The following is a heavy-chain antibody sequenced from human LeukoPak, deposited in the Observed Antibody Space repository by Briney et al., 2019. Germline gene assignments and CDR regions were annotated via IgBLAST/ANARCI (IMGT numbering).Heavy chain of an antibody. V-gene: IGHV1-69*04. CDR2: IIPILDIA. CDR1: GGTFSSYA. Sequence: GASVKVSCKASGGTFSSYAISWVRQAPGQGLEWMGRIIPILDIANYAQKFQGRVTITADKSTSTAYMELSSPRSEDTAVYYCARIDYYDSSDNWFDPWGQGTLVTVSS. J-gene: IGHJ5*02. CDR3: ARIDYYDSSDNWFDP. D-gene: IGHD3-22*01.